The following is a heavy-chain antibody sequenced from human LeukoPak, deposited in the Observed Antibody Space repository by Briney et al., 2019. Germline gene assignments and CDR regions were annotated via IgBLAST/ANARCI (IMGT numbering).Heavy chain of an antibody. Sequence: GGSLRLSCAASGFTFSSYAMSWVRQAPGKGLEWVSAISGSGGSTYYADSVKGRFTISRDNSKNTLYLQMNSLRAEDTALYYCARVSGVCSSTSCYMGYYYYYMDVWGKGTTVTVSS. CDR2: ISGSGGST. CDR1: GFTFSSYA. CDR3: ARVSGVCSSTSCYMGYYYYYMDV. D-gene: IGHD2-2*02. J-gene: IGHJ6*03. V-gene: IGHV3-23*01.